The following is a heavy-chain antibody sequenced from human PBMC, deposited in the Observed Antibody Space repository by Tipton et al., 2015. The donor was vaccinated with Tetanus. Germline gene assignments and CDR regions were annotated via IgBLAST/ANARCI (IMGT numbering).Heavy chain of an antibody. J-gene: IGHJ4*02. CDR3: ARGELLRWYFDY. CDR1: GGSVSSGSYY. CDR2: IYYSGST. V-gene: IGHV4-61*01. D-gene: IGHD1-26*01. Sequence: TLSLTCTVSGGSVSSGSYYWSWIRQPPGKGLEWIGYIYYSGSTNYNPSLKSRVTISVDTPKNQFSLKLSSVTAADTAVYYCARGELLRWYFDYWGQGTLVTVSS.